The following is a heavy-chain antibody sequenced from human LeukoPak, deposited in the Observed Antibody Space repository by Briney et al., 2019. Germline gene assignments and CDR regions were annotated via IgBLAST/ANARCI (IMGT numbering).Heavy chain of an antibody. D-gene: IGHD1-26*01. CDR3: ARMVGATYFDY. V-gene: IGHV1-69*05. J-gene: IGHJ4*02. CDR2: IIPIFGTA. Sequence: GASVKVSCKASGGTFSSYAISWVRQAPGQGLEWMGGIIPIFGTANYAQKFQGRVTITTDKSTSTAYMELSSLRSEDTAVYYCARMVGATYFDYWGQGTLVTVSS. CDR1: GGTFSSYA.